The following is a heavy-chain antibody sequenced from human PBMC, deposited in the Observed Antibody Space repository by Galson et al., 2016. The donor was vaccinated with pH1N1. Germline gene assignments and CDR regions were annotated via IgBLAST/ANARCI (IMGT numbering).Heavy chain of an antibody. J-gene: IGHJ4*02. CDR1: GSSFSSHW. Sequence: QSGAEVKKPGESLKISCQGSGSSFSSHWIGWVRQMPGKGLEWMGIIYPGDSDTKYSPSFQGQVTFSADKSINTAYLQWSSLKASDTSRYFCARRSAVAGVDYWGQGTLVTVSS. V-gene: IGHV5-51*01. CDR3: ARRSAVAGVDY. D-gene: IGHD6-19*01. CDR2: IYPGDSDT.